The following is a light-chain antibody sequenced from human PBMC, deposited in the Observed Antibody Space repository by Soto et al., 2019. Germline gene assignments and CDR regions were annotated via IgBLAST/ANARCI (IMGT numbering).Light chain of an antibody. Sequence: DIQVTQSPSTLSASVGDRVTITCRASHSLNDWLAWYQQKPGKAPKLLIYKASGLESGVPSRFSGSGSGTEFTLTISSLQPDDFATYYCQQYNGYPWTFGQGTKVEIK. V-gene: IGKV1-5*03. J-gene: IGKJ1*01. CDR1: HSLNDW. CDR3: QQYNGYPWT. CDR2: KAS.